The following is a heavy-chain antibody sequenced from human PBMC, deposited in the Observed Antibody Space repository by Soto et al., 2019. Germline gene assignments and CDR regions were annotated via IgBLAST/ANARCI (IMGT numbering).Heavy chain of an antibody. CDR3: ARGEGIAARQFDP. CDR2: IYYSGST. V-gene: IGHV4-59*01. D-gene: IGHD6-6*01. Sequence: SETLSLTCTVSGGSISSYYWSWIRQPPGKGLEWIGYIYYSGSTNYNPSLKSRVTISVDTSKNQFSLKLSSVTAADTAVYYCARGEGIAARQFDPWGQGTLVTVSS. J-gene: IGHJ5*02. CDR1: GGSISSYY.